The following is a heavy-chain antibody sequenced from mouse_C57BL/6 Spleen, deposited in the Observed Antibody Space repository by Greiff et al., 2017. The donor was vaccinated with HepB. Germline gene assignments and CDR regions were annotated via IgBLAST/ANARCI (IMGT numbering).Heavy chain of an antibody. V-gene: IGHV1-50*01. Sequence: VQLQQSGAELVKPGASVKLSCKASGYTFTSYWMQWVKQRPGQGLEWIGEIDPSDSYTNYNQKFKGKATLTVDTSSSTAYMQLSSLTSEDSAVYYCARLYDGYYGYWGQGTTLTVSS. D-gene: IGHD2-3*01. CDR2: IDPSDSYT. CDR1: GYTFTSYW. CDR3: ARLYDGYYGY. J-gene: IGHJ2*01.